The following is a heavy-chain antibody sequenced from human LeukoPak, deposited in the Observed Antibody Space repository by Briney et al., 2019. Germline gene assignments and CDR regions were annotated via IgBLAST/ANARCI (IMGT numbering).Heavy chain of an antibody. CDR2: IYTSGST. Sequence: KPSETLSLTCTVSGGSISSYYWSWIRQPAGKGQEWIGRIYTSGSTNYNPSLKSRVTMSVDTSNNHFSLKLSSVTAADTAVYYCAGGPFTVTTNNWFDPWGQGTLVTVSS. J-gene: IGHJ5*02. V-gene: IGHV4-4*07. D-gene: IGHD4-11*01. CDR3: AGGPFTVTTNNWFDP. CDR1: GGSISSYY.